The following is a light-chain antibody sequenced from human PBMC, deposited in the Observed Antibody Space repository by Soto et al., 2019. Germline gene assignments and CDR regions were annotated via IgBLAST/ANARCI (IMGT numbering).Light chain of an antibody. CDR3: QQFGSSPYT. J-gene: IGKJ2*01. V-gene: IGKV3-20*01. CDR1: QSVSSSY. CDR2: GAS. Sequence: EIVLTQSPGTLSLSPGERATLSCRASQSVSSSYFTWYQQKPGQAPRLLMYGASSRATGIPDRFSGSGSGTDFTLTISRLEPEDFAVYYCQQFGSSPYTFGQGTKLEIK.